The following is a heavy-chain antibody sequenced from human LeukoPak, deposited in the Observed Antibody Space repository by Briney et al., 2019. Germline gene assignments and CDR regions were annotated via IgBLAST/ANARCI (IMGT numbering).Heavy chain of an antibody. D-gene: IGHD3-10*01. Sequence: GESLKISCKGSEYSFTNYWIAWVRQMPGKGLGWMGIIYPGDSDTRYSPSFQGQVTISADKSISTAYLQWSSLKASDTAMYYCARHGVTMVRGVIGEYWGQGTLVTVSS. J-gene: IGHJ4*02. CDR1: EYSFTNYW. V-gene: IGHV5-51*01. CDR3: ARHGVTMVRGVIGEY. CDR2: IYPGDSDT.